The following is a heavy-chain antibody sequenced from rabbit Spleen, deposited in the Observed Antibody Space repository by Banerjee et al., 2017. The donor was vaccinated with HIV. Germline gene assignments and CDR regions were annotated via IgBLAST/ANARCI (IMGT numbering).Heavy chain of an antibody. Sequence: QSLEESGGGLVKPGASLTLTCKASGIDLSSSYYLCWVRQPPGKGPEWIACVAAGVSLTSYYATWAKGRFTISKTSSTTVTLQMTSLTAADTATYFCARDSGTSFSSYGMDLWGQGTLVTVS. CDR1: GIDLSSSYY. CDR3: ARDSGTSFSSYGMDL. V-gene: IGHV1S40*01. CDR2: VAAGVSLTS. J-gene: IGHJ6*01. D-gene: IGHD8-1*01.